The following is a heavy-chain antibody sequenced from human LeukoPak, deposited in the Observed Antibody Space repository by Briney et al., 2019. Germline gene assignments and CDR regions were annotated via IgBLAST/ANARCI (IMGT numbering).Heavy chain of an antibody. J-gene: IGHJ5*02. V-gene: IGHV1-2*02. CDR1: GYTFTGYY. CDR3: ARDHSWVRAQDP. Sequence: VASVKVSCKASGYTFTGYYMHWVRQAPGQGLEWMGWINPNSGGTNYAQKFQGRVTMTRDTSISTAYMELSRLRSDDTAVYYCARDHSWVRAQDPWGQGTLVTVSS. CDR2: INPNSGGT. D-gene: IGHD3-10*01.